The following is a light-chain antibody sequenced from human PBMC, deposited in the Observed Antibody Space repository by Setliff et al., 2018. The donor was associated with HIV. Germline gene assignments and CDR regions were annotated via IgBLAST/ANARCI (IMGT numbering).Light chain of an antibody. CDR1: SSDVGGYNY. Sequence: QSVLTQPASVSGSPGQSITISCTGTSSDVGGYNYVSWYQQHSGKAPKLMIYDVSKRPSGVSNRFSGSKSGNTASLTISGLQAEDEADYYCSSYTSSSTVVFGGGTKVT. CDR2: DVS. J-gene: IGLJ2*01. CDR3: SSYTSSSTVV. V-gene: IGLV2-14*01.